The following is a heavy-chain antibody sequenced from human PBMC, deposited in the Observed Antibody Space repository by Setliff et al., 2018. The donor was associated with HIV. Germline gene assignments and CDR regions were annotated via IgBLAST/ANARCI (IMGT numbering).Heavy chain of an antibody. Sequence: ETLSLTCAVYGGSFSGYYWSWIRQPPGKGLEWIGEINHSGSTNYNPSLKSRVTISVDTSKNQFSLKLSSVTAADTAVYYCARFPLLHKNAFDIWGQGTMVTVSS. J-gene: IGHJ3*02. D-gene: IGHD2-15*01. CDR1: GGSFSGYY. CDR2: INHSGST. CDR3: ARFPLLHKNAFDI. V-gene: IGHV4-34*01.